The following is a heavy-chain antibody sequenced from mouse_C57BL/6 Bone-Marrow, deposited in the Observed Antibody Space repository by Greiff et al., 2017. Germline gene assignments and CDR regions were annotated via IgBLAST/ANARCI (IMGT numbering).Heavy chain of an antibody. CDR3: AREDYDGYDLDY. Sequence: VQLQQSGAELARPGASVKLSCKASGYTFTSYGISWVQQTPGQGLEWIGEIYPRSGNTYYNETFKGKATLTADKSSSKAYMELRSLTSEDSAVYFCAREDYDGYDLDYWGQGTTLTVSS. CDR2: IYPRSGNT. D-gene: IGHD2-4*01. V-gene: IGHV1-81*01. J-gene: IGHJ2*01. CDR1: GYTFTSYG.